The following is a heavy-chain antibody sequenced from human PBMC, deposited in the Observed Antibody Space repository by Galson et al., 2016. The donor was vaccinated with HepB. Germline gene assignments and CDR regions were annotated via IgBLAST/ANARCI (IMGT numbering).Heavy chain of an antibody. J-gene: IGHJ3*01. D-gene: IGHD6-19*01. CDR3: VKDRASRLSSRGWLTNDGFDV. Sequence: SLRLSCAASGFTFSNYEMSWVRQAPGKGLEWVSAVGGGGGRADYADSVKGRFTISRDNSKNTLYLQMNSLRAEDTAVYYCVKDRASRLSSRGWLTNDGFDVWGQGTTVTVSS. CDR1: GFTFSNYE. V-gene: IGHV3-23*01. CDR2: VGGGGGRA.